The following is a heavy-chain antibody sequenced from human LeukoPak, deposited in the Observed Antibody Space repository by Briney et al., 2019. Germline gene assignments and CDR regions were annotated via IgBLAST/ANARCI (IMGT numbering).Heavy chain of an antibody. Sequence: GGSLRLSCAASGFNFSSYEMNWVRQAPGKGLEWVSYISSSGSTIYYADSVKGRFTISRDNAKNSLYLQMNSLRAEDTAVYYCARGANILTGYPYYFDYWGQGTLVTVSS. CDR2: ISSSGSTI. CDR1: GFNFSSYE. D-gene: IGHD3-9*01. CDR3: ARGANILTGYPYYFDY. J-gene: IGHJ4*02. V-gene: IGHV3-48*03.